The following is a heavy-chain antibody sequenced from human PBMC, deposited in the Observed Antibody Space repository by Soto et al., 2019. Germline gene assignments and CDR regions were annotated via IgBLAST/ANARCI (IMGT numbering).Heavy chain of an antibody. CDR2: IPFRGRP. Sequence: QVQLRESGPGLVKPSQTLSLTCSFSGASVAGGSYYWSWVRQPPGKGLEWIGYIPFRGRPFYNPSLTRRGTMSADKSKNQLSLQLTSVTAADTAVYYCARDTYSGYEFGLWGQGTLVNVSS. D-gene: IGHD5-12*01. CDR3: ARDTYSGYEFGL. J-gene: IGHJ5*02. CDR1: GASVAGGSYY. V-gene: IGHV4-30-4*01.